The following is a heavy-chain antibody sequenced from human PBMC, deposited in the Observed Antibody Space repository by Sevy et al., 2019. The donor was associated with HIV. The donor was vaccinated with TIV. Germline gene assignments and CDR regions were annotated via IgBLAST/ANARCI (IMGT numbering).Heavy chain of an antibody. J-gene: IGHJ3*02. CDR3: ARDPMATVPNAFDI. D-gene: IGHD4-4*01. CDR1: GFTFSSYS. Sequence: GGSLRLSCAASGFTFSSYSMNWVRQPPGKGLEWVSYISSSSSTIYYADSVKGRFTISRDNAKNSLYLQMNSLRAEDTAVYYCARDPMATVPNAFDIWGQGTMVTVSS. V-gene: IGHV3-48*01. CDR2: ISSSSSTI.